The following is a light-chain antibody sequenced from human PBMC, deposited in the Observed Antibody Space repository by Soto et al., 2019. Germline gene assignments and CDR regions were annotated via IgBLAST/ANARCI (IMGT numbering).Light chain of an antibody. CDR3: QQYNSYLT. CDR2: DAS. Sequence: DIQMTQSPSTLSASVGDRVTITCRASQSISSWLAWYQQKPGKAPKLLIYDASSLESGVPSRFSGSGSGTEIPPTLSRLPPDYFSTYYCQQYNSYLTFGPGTKVDIK. V-gene: IGKV1-5*01. J-gene: IGKJ3*01. CDR1: QSISSW.